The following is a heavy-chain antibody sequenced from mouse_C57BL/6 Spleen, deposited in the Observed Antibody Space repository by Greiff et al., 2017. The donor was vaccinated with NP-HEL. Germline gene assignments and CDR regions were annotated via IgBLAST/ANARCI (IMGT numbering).Heavy chain of an antibody. CDR2: INPSNGGT. Sequence: VQLQQSGTELVKPGASVKLSCKASGYTFTSYWMHWVKQRPGQGLEWIGNINPSNGGTNYNEKFKSKATLTVDKSSSTAYMQLSSLTSEDSAVYYCARDYYGSRGYFDYWGQGTTLTVSS. CDR3: ARDYYGSRGYFDY. CDR1: GYTFTSYW. D-gene: IGHD1-1*01. V-gene: IGHV1-53*01. J-gene: IGHJ2*01.